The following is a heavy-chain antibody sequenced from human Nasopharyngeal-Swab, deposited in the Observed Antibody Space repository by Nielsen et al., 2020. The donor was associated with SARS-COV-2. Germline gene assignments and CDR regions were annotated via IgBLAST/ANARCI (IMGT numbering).Heavy chain of an antibody. Sequence: WVRQAPGQGLEWMGWINTKTGNPTYAQGFTGRFVFSLDTSVSTAYLQISSLKAEDTAVYYCARGVHSSSWYVYYYYYYGMDVWGQGTTVTVSS. J-gene: IGHJ6*02. CDR2: INTKTGNP. D-gene: IGHD6-13*01. CDR3: ARGVHSSSWYVYYYYYYGMDV. V-gene: IGHV7-4-1*02.